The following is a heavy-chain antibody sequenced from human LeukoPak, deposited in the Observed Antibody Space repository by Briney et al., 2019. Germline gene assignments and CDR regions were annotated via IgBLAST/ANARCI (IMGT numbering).Heavy chain of an antibody. Sequence: PSQTLSLTCTVSGGSISSGSYYWRWIRQHAGRGLEWIGRIYTSGSTNYNPSLKSRVTISVDTSKNQFSLKLSSVTAADTAVYYCARNLIFQFGELSGFDYWGQGTLVTVSS. J-gene: IGHJ4*02. CDR3: ARNLIFQFGELSGFDY. D-gene: IGHD3-10*01. CDR2: IYTSGST. CDR1: GGSISSGSYY. V-gene: IGHV4-61*02.